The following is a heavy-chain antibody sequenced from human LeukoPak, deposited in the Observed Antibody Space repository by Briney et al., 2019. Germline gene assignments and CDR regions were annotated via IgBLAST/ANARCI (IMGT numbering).Heavy chain of an antibody. D-gene: IGHD6-19*01. CDR3: ASGPTSSGWYLSHDY. J-gene: IGHJ4*02. CDR2: IIPIFGTA. Sequence: SVKVSCKASGGTFSSYAISWVRQAPGQGLEWMGGIIPIFGTANYAQKFQGRVTITADKSTSTAYMELSSLRSEDTAVYYCASGPTSSGWYLSHDYWGQGTLVTVSS. V-gene: IGHV1-69*06. CDR1: GGTFSSYA.